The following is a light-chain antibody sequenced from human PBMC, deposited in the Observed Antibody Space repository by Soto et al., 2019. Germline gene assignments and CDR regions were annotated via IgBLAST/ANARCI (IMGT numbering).Light chain of an antibody. V-gene: IGLV8-61*01. CDR1: SGSVSTSYY. Sequence: QTVVTQEPSFSVSPGGTVTLTCGLSSGSVSTSYYPSWYQQTPGQAPRTLIYSTNTRSSGVPDRFSGSILGNKAALTITGAQADDESDYYCVLYMCSPYVVFGGGTKPTVL. CDR3: VLYMCSPYVV. CDR2: STN. J-gene: IGLJ2*01.